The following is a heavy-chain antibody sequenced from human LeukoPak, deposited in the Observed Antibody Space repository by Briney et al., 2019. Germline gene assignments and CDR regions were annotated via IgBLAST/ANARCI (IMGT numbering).Heavy chain of an antibody. CDR1: GGSISSYY. D-gene: IGHD2-2*01. CDR3: ARHPAAMGKADP. J-gene: IGHJ5*02. Sequence: SETLSLTCTVSGGSISSYYWSWIRQPAGKGLEWIGYIYYSGSTNYNPSLKSRVTISVDTSKNQFSLKLSSVTAADTAVYYCARHPAAMGKADPWGQGTLVTVSS. V-gene: IGHV4-59*08. CDR2: IYYSGST.